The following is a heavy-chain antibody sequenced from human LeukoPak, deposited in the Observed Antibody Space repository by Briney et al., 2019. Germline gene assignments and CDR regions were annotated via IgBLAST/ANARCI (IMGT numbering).Heavy chain of an antibody. CDR3: ARGSYGSGSYYYL. CDR2: MNPNSGNS. CDR1: GYTFTSYE. D-gene: IGHD3-10*01. Sequence: GASVRVSCKASGYTFTSYEINWVRQATGQGLEWMGWMNPNSGNSGHAQKFQGRVTMARNTSISTAYMELNSRRSEDTAVYYCARGSYGSGSYYYLWGQGTLVTVSS. V-gene: IGHV1-8*01. J-gene: IGHJ5*02.